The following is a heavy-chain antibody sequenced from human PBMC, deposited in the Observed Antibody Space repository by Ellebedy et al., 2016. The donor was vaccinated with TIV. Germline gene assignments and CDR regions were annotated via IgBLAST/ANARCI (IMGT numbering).Heavy chain of an antibody. D-gene: IGHD6-13*01. Sequence: MPSETLSLTCAVYGASFSGYYWSRIRQSPGKGLQWIGEINHSGSTNYNPSLKSRVTISVDTSKNQFSLKLSSVTAADTAVYYCARHPDSSNWYMVWWFDPWGQGTLVTVSS. CDR1: GASFSGYY. CDR3: ARHPDSSNWYMVWWFDP. CDR2: INHSGST. V-gene: IGHV4-34*01. J-gene: IGHJ5*02.